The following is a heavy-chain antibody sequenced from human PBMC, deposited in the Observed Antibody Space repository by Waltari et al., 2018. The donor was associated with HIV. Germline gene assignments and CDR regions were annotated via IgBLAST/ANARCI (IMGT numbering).Heavy chain of an antibody. CDR2: INYSGSS. V-gene: IGHV4-39*01. CDR1: GGSISSRTYY. CDR3: ARRGDSSGWSYDY. D-gene: IGHD6-19*01. Sequence: QLHLQESGPGQVKPSETLSLTCRVSGGSISSRTYYLGWFRQPPGKGLEWIGDINYSGSSQYNPSIKSRVTISADTSKNQLSLKVTSVTAADTAVYYCARRGDSSGWSYDYWGQGTLVSVSS. J-gene: IGHJ4*02.